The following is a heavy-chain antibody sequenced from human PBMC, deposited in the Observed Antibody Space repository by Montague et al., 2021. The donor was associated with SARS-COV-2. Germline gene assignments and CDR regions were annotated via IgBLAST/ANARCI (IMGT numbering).Heavy chain of an antibody. J-gene: IGHJ6*02. CDR1: GGSFRSYY. D-gene: IGHD5-12*01. CDR2: INHSGIT. V-gene: IGHV4-34*01. CDR3: ARWGLRVATAETYYYCGMDV. Sequence: SETLSLTCAVNGGSFRSYYWSWIRQSPGKGPEWIAEINHSGITNYNPSLKSRVTISVDTSKSQFSLKLSSGTAADTAVYYCARWGLRVATAETYYYCGMDVWGQGTTVTVSS.